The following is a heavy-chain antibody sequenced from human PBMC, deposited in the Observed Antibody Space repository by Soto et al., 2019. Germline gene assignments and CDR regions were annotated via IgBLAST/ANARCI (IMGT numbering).Heavy chain of an antibody. CDR2: IYYSGST. CDR1: GGSISSGNYY. CDR3: ARVSDNCDGDCSPPYWYFDH. Sequence: QVQLQESGPGLVKPSETLSLTCTVSGGSISSGNYYWSWIRQHPGKGLEWIGHIYYSGSTYYNPSLMSRLSISVDTSKKQFSLKLSSVTAADTAVYYCARVSDNCDGDCSPPYWYFDHWGRGTLVTVSS. V-gene: IGHV4-31*03. D-gene: IGHD2-21*02. J-gene: IGHJ2*01.